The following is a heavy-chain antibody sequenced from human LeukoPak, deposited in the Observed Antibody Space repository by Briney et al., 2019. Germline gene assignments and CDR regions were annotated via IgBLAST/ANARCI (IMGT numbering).Heavy chain of an antibody. CDR2: ISNNGGYT. CDR1: GFTFSSSA. V-gene: IGHV3-23*01. D-gene: IGHD2-15*01. J-gene: IGHJ4*02. Sequence: GWSLRLSCAASGFTFSSSATSWVRQAPGKGLEWVSAISNNGGYTYYADSVQGRFTISRDNSKSTLCLQMNSLRAEDTAVYYCAKQLGYCSDGSCYFPYWGQGTLVTVSS. CDR3: AKQLGYCSDGSCYFPY.